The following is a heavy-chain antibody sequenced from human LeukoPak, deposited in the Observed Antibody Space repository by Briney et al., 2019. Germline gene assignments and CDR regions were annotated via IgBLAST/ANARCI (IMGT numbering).Heavy chain of an antibody. D-gene: IGHD3-10*01. CDR1: GFTFSSYE. CDR3: ARVAIRGVQNF. V-gene: IGHV3-48*03. J-gene: IGHJ4*02. Sequence: GGSLRLSCAASGFTFSSYEMNWVRQAPGKGLEWVSYISSSGSTIYYADSVKGRFTISRDNAKNSLYLQMNSLRAEDTAVYYCARVAIRGVQNFWGQGTLVTVSS. CDR2: ISSSGSTI.